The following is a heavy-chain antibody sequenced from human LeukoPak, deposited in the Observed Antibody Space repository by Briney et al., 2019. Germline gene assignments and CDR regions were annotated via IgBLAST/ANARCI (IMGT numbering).Heavy chain of an antibody. D-gene: IGHD4-11*01. J-gene: IGHJ4*02. Sequence: PGGSLRLSCAASEFPFSSYVMHWVRQVPGKGLVWVSRISHDGRSRTYADSVKGRFTISRDSAENTLYLQMNSLRVEDTAVYFCARDRDYIFFDYWGQGALVTVSS. CDR3: ARDRDYIFFDY. CDR1: EFPFSSYV. V-gene: IGHV3-74*03. CDR2: ISHDGRSR.